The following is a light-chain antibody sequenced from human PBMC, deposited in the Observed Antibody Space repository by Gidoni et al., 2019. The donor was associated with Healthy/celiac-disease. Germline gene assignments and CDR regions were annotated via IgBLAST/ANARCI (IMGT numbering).Light chain of an antibody. CDR1: QSVSSN. CDR2: GAS. J-gene: IGKJ4*01. V-gene: IGKV3-15*01. Sequence: EIVMPQSPATRSVSPGERATLACRASQSVSSNLAWYQQKPGQAPRRLIYGASNRATGIPDRFSGSGSGTEFTLTISSLQSEDFAVYYCQQYNNWPLTFGGGIKVEIK. CDR3: QQYNNWPLT.